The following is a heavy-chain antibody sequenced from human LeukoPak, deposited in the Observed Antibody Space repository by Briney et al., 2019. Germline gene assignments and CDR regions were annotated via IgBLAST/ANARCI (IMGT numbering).Heavy chain of an antibody. Sequence: GGSLRLSCAASGFTFDDYGMSWVRQAPGKGLEWVSGINWNGGSTGYGDSLKGRFTISRDNAKNSLYLQMNSLRAEDTALYYCAREGYCTNGVCQLRFDPWGQGTLVTVSS. CDR2: INWNGGST. D-gene: IGHD2-8*01. CDR3: AREGYCTNGVCQLRFDP. V-gene: IGHV3-20*04. J-gene: IGHJ5*02. CDR1: GFTFDDYG.